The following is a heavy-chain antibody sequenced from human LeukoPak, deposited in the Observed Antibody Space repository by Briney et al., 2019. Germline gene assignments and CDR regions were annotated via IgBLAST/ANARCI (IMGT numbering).Heavy chain of an antibody. CDR2: IYYSGST. D-gene: IGHD1-26*01. J-gene: IGHJ4*02. Sequence: SETLSLTCTVSGGSIGSSSYYWGWIRQPPGKGLEWIGSIYYSGSTYYNPSLKSRVTISVDTSKNQFSLKLSSVTAADTAVYYCARGDQSGSYLYWGQGTLVTVSS. V-gene: IGHV4-39*01. CDR3: ARGDQSGSYLY. CDR1: GGSIGSSSYY.